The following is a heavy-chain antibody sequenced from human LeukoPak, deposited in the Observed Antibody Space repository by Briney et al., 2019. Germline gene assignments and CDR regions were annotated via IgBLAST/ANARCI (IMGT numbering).Heavy chain of an antibody. CDR1: GLTFSNSW. Sequence: GGSLRLSCAVSGLTFSNSWMDWVRQAPGKGLEWVASINPDGNKKYSADSVKGRFTISGDNAENSLYLQMNSLRVEDTAFYYCARDLAYSRLDYWGQGMLVTVSS. J-gene: IGHJ4*02. CDR3: ARDLAYSRLDY. CDR2: INPDGNKK. D-gene: IGHD5-18*01. V-gene: IGHV3-7*01.